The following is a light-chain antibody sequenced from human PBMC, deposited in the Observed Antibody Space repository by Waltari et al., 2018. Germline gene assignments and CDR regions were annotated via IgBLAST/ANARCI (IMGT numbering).Light chain of an antibody. CDR1: QSVISRY. V-gene: IGKV3-20*01. J-gene: IGKJ4*01. CDR3: QQYGSSPTT. Sequence: ESVLTQSPGTMSLSPGERATLSCRASQSVISRYLAWYQQRPGQAPRLLIYGASTRATGIPVRFSGSGSGTDFTLTISRLEPEDSAVYYCQQYGSSPTTFGGGTKVEIK. CDR2: GAS.